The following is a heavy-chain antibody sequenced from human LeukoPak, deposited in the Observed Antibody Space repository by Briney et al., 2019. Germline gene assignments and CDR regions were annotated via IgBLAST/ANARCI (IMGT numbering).Heavy chain of an antibody. J-gene: IGHJ4*02. CDR1: GITFNSYA. Sequence: PGGALRLSCAASGITFNSYAISWVRQAPGEGLEWVANIKQDGSEKYYVNSVKGRFTISRDNAKNSLYLQMNSLRAEDTAIYYCAREDDWNYEDYWGQGTLVTVSS. CDR2: IKQDGSEK. V-gene: IGHV3-7*01. D-gene: IGHD1-7*01. CDR3: AREDDWNYEDY.